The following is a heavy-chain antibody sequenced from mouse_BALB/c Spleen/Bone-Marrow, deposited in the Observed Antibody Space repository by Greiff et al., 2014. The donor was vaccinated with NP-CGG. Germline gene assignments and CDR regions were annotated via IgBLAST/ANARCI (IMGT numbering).Heavy chain of an antibody. V-gene: IGHV1-7*01. D-gene: IGHD2-1*01. CDR2: ISPSTGYT. CDR1: GYTFTSYW. CDR3: ARKGNYVAMDY. J-gene: IGHJ4*01. Sequence: QVQLKQSGAELAKPGASVKMSCKASGYTFTSYWMHWVKQRPGQGLEWIGYISPSTGYTEYNQKFKDKATLTADKSSSTAYMQLSSLTSEDSAVYYCARKGNYVAMDYWGQGTSVTVSS.